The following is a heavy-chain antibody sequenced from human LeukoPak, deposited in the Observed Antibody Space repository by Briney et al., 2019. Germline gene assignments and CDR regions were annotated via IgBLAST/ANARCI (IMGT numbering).Heavy chain of an antibody. J-gene: IGHJ4*02. CDR2: ISYDGSNK. Sequence: PGGSLRLSCAASGFTFSSYGMHWVRQAPGKGLEWVAVISYDGSNKYYTDSVKGRFTISRDNSKNTLYLQMNSLRVEDTAMYHCLQDSKYYTDYWGQGALVTVSS. CDR1: GFTFSSYG. V-gene: IGHV3-30*03. D-gene: IGHD2/OR15-2a*01. CDR3: LQDSKYYTDY.